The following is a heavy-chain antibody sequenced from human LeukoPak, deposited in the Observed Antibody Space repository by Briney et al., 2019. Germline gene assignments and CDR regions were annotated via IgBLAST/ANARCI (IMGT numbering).Heavy chain of an antibody. CDR2: INHSGST. J-gene: IGHJ6*03. V-gene: IGHV4-34*01. CDR3: ARGNYYYYMDV. Sequence: SETLSLTCAVYGGSFSVYYWSWIRQPPGKGLEWIGEINHSGSTNYNPSLKSRVTISVDTSKNQFSLKLSSVTAADTAVYHCARGNYYYYMDVWGKGTTVTVSS. CDR1: GGSFSVYY.